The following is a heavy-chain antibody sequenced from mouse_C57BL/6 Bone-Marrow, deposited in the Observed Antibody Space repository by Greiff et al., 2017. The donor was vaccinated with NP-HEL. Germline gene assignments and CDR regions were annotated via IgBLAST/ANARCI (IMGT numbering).Heavy chain of an antibody. J-gene: IGHJ3*01. CDR3: ARQLQARGFAY. V-gene: IGHV1-76*01. Sequence: VQLQQSGAELVRPGASVKLSCKASGYTFTDYYINWVKQRPGQGLEWIARIYPGSGNTYYNEKFKGKATLTAEKSSSTAYMQLSSLTSEDSAVYVCARQLQARGFAYWGQGTLVTVSA. D-gene: IGHD3-2*02. CDR1: GYTFTDYY. CDR2: IYPGSGNT.